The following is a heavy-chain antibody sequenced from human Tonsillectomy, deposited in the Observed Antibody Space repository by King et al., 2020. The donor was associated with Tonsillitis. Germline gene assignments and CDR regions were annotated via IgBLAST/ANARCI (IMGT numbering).Heavy chain of an antibody. J-gene: IGHJ5*02. D-gene: IGHD5-24*01. Sequence: VQLVESGSELKKPGASVKVSCKAPGYTFTNYAMNWVRQAPGQGLEWMGWINTNTGNPTYAQAFKGRFVFSLDTSVTTAYLAILSLKPEDTAVYDCASTRRDVYTFPWFHPWGQVTLVTVSS. CDR2: INTNTGNP. V-gene: IGHV7-4-1*01. CDR1: GYTFTNYA. CDR3: ASTRRDVYTFPWFHP.